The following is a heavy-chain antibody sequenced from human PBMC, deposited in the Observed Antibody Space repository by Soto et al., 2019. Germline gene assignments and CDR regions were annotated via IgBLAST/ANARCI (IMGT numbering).Heavy chain of an antibody. D-gene: IGHD6-13*01. CDR1: GYAFSNFW. CDR3: ARSPRSSPYFDY. Sequence: VESLRNSCQVSGYAFSNFWIAWVLQLPGKGLEWMGMIYPGDHETRYSPSFHGKVTISADKSINTAYLQWNSLEASDTAFYFCARSPRSSPYFDYWGQGAMVTVSS. V-gene: IGHV5-51*01. J-gene: IGHJ4*02. CDR2: IYPGDHET.